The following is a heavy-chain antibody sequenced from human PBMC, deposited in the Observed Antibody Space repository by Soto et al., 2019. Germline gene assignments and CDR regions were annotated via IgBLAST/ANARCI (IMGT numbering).Heavy chain of an antibody. J-gene: IGHJ1*01. D-gene: IGHD4-17*01. CDR3: ARDYGDDGSLYFHH. Sequence: QVQLVQSGAEVKKPGASVKVSCKASGYTFTGFYMHWVRQAPGQGLEWMGWINPNTGGTKYAQNFQGRVTMTRDTSIRTSYMDLSRMRTDDTAVYYCARDYGDDGSLYFHHWGQGTLVTVSS. V-gene: IGHV1-2*02. CDR2: INPNTGGT. CDR1: GYTFTGFY.